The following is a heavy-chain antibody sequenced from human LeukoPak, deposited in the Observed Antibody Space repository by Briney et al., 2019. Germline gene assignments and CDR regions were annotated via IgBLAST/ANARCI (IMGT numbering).Heavy chain of an antibody. CDR2: IRSKAYGGTT. CDR1: GFTFGDYA. CDR3: ARDWFHAIDY. J-gene: IGHJ4*02. D-gene: IGHD2/OR15-2a*01. Sequence: GGSLRLSCTASGFTFGDYAMSWFRQAPGKGLEWVGFIRSKAYGGTTEYAASVKGRFTISRDNAKNTLYLQMNSLRDEDTAVYYCARDWFHAIDYWGQGILVTVSS. V-gene: IGHV3-49*03.